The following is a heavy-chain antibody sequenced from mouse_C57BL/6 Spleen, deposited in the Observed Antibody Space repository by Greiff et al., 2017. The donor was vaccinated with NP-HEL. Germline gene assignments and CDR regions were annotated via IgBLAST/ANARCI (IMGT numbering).Heavy chain of an antibody. Sequence: QVQLKESGAELVKPGASVKLSCKASGYTFTSYWMHWVKQRPGRGLEWIGRIDPNSGGTKYNEKFKSKATLTVDKPSSTAYMQLSSLTSEDSAVYYCAREDYYGSSYVYWYFDVWGTGTTVTVSS. J-gene: IGHJ1*03. CDR3: AREDYYGSSYVYWYFDV. CDR2: IDPNSGGT. CDR1: GYTFTSYW. D-gene: IGHD1-1*01. V-gene: IGHV1-72*01.